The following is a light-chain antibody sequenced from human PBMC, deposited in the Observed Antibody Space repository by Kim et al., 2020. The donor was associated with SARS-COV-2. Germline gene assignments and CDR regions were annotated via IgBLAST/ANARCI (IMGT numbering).Light chain of an antibody. V-gene: IGLV6-57*03. Sequence: VTIPCTRNSGDVTTNYSQWYQQRPGSAPNTVMFEDGRRPSGVPDRFSGSVDKSSNTASLTISGLETEDEADYYCHSFDGSSLVMVFGGGTQLTVL. J-gene: IGLJ2*01. CDR2: EDG. CDR3: HSFDGSSLVMV. CDR1: SGDVTTNY.